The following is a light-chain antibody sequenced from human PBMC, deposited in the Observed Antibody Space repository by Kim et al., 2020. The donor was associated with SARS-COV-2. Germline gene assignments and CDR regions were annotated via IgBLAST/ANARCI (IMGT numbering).Light chain of an antibody. CDR2: KDS. V-gene: IGLV3-25*03. J-gene: IGLJ2*01. CDR3: QSADSSGTYVV. Sequence: SYELTQPPSVSVSPGQTARITCYGDALPKQYAYWYQQKPGQAPVLVIYKDSERPSGNPERFSGSSSGTTATLTISGVQAEDEADYYCQSADSSGTYVVFGGGTQLTVL. CDR1: ALPKQY.